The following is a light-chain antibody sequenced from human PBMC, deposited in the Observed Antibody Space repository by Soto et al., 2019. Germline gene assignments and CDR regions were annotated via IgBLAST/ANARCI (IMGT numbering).Light chain of an antibody. V-gene: IGLV2-14*01. J-gene: IGLJ1*01. CDR3: SSYTRSSTSYV. CDR1: SSDVGGYNY. CDR2: EVS. Sequence: QSALTQPASVSGSPGQSITISCTGTSSDVGGYNYVSWYQQHPGKAPKLMIYEVSNRPSRVSNRFSGSKSGNTASLTISGLQAADEADYYCSSYTRSSTSYVFGTGTKLTVL.